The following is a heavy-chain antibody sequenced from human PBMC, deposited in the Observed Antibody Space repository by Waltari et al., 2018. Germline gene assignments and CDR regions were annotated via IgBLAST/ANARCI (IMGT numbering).Heavy chain of an antibody. Sequence: EVQLLESGGGLVQPGGSLRLSCAASGFTFSSYAMSWVRQAPGKGLEWVSAISGSGGSTYYADSVKGRFTISRDNSKNTLYLQMNSLRAEGTAVYYCAKDHDFGVVIMRPNWFDPWGQGTLVNVSS. CDR2: ISGSGGST. J-gene: IGHJ5*02. CDR1: GFTFSSYA. CDR3: AKDHDFGVVIMRPNWFDP. D-gene: IGHD3-3*01. V-gene: IGHV3-23*01.